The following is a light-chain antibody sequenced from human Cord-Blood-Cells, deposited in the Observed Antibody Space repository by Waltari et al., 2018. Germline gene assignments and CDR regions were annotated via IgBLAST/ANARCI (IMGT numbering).Light chain of an antibody. CDR3: SSYTSSSTVV. CDR2: DVS. V-gene: IGLV2-14*01. CDR1: RSDGGGFNY. Sequence: QSALTQPASVSGSPGQSITISCTGTRSDGGGFNYVSWSQQHPGKAPKLMIYDVSNRPSGVSNRFSGSKSGNTASLTISGLQAEDEADYYCSSYTSSSTVVFGGGTKLTVL. J-gene: IGLJ2*01.